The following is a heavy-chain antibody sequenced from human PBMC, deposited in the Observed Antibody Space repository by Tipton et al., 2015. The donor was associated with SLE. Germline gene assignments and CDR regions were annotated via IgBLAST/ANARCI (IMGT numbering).Heavy chain of an antibody. J-gene: IGHJ3*02. CDR1: GGSISSSSYY. V-gene: IGHV4-39*01. Sequence: TLSLTCTVSGGSISSSSYYRGWIRQPPGKGLEWIGSIYYSGSTYYNPSLKSRVTISVDTSKNQFSLKLTSVTAADTAVYYCVRGFDTSGTFFTFDIWGQGTMVIVSS. CDR3: VRGFDTSGTFFTFDI. CDR2: IYYSGST. D-gene: IGHD1-7*01.